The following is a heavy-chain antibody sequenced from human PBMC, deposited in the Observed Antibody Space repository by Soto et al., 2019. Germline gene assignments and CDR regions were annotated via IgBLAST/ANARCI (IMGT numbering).Heavy chain of an antibody. J-gene: IGHJ5*02. CDR1: GFTFDDYA. CDR2: ISWNSGSI. V-gene: IGHV3-9*01. Sequence: GGSLRLSCAASGFTFDDYAMHWVRQAPGKGLEWVSGISWNSGSIGYADSVKGRFTISRDNAKNSLYLQMNSLRAEDTALYYCAKGVGSYGSGSFQAPYNWFDPWGQGTLVTVSS. CDR3: AKGVGSYGSGSFQAPYNWFDP. D-gene: IGHD3-10*01.